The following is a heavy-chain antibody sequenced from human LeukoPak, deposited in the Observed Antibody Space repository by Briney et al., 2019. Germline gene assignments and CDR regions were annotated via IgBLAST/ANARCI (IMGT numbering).Heavy chain of an antibody. CDR2: IYTGGST. J-gene: IGHJ6*02. CDR3: ASSALGYCSGGSCAAYYYYGMDV. V-gene: IGHV4-4*07. CDR1: GGSISSYY. D-gene: IGHD2-15*01. Sequence: PSETLSLTCTVSGGSISSYYWSWIRQPAGKGLEWIGRIYTGGSTNYNPSLKSRVTMSVDTSKNQFSLKLSSVTAADTAVYYCASSALGYCSGGSCAAYYYYGMDVWGQGTTVTVSS.